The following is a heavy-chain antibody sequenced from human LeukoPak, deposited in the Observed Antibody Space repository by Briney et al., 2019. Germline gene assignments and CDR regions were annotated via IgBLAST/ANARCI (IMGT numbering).Heavy chain of an antibody. J-gene: IGHJ5*02. Sequence: SETLSLTCTVSGGSISSYYWSRIRQPPGKGLEWIGYIYYSGSTNYNPSLKSRVTISVDTSKNQFSLKLSSVTAADTAVYYCARHRTYGSGSYFDPWGQGTLVTVSS. CDR1: GGSISSYY. CDR2: IYYSGST. CDR3: ARHRTYGSGSYFDP. D-gene: IGHD3-10*01. V-gene: IGHV4-59*08.